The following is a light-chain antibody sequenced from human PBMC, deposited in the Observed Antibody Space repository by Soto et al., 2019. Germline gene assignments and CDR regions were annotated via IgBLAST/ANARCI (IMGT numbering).Light chain of an antibody. V-gene: IGKV1-5*01. CDR2: DAS. CDR1: QSVSDW. Sequence: DIQMTQSPSTLSASVGDRVTITCRASQSVSDWLAWYQQKPGKAPKLLIYDASSLQGGVPSRFSGSGSGTEFTLTISSLQPDDFATYYYQQYNNYPYTFGQGTKLEIK. J-gene: IGKJ2*01. CDR3: QQYNNYPYT.